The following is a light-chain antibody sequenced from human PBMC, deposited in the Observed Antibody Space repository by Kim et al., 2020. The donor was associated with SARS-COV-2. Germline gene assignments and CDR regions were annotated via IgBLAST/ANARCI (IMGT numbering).Light chain of an antibody. CDR3: QQYNSYPVT. CDR2: KAS. Sequence: ASVGDRVTITCRASQSISSWLAWYQQKPGKAPKLLIYKASSLESGVPSRFSGSGSGTEFTLTISSLQPDDFATYYCQQYNSYPVTFGQGTKLEI. V-gene: IGKV1-5*03. CDR1: QSISSW. J-gene: IGKJ2*01.